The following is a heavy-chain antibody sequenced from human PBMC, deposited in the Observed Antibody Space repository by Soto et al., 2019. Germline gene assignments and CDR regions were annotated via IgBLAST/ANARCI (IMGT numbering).Heavy chain of an antibody. CDR2: ISYDGSNK. V-gene: IGHV3-30*03. J-gene: IGHJ6*02. D-gene: IGHD3-10*01. Sequence: GSLRLSCAASGFTFSNYAMHWVRQAPGKGLQWLAVISYDGSNKYYADSVEGRFTISRDNSKNTLYLQMNSLRAEDTAVYYCARGRLVRGVIKTGYYYYDMDVWGQGTTVTVSS. CDR3: ARGRLVRGVIKTGYYYYDMDV. CDR1: GFTFSNYA.